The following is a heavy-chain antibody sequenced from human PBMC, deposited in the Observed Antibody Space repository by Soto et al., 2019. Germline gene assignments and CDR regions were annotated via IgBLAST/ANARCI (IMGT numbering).Heavy chain of an antibody. D-gene: IGHD6-6*01. CDR1: GYTFTIYA. J-gene: IGHJ4*02. V-gene: IGHV1-3*01. CDR3: ARDRPLGDSSSPRYYFDY. CDR2: INAGNGNT. Sequence: SVKVSCKASGYTFTIYAMHWVRQAPGQRLEWMGWINAGNGNTKYSQKFQGRVTITRDTSASTAYMELSSLRSEDTAVYYCARDRPLGDSSSPRYYFDYWGQGTLVTVS.